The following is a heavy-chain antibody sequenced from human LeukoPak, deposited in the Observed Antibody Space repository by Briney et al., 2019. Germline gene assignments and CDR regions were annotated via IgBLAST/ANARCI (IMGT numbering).Heavy chain of an antibody. D-gene: IGHD6-13*01. V-gene: IGHV3-23*01. CDR3: ARDPIEAAGGMVDY. CDR1: GFTFSSHA. CDR2: MSISGDRI. Sequence: GGSLRLSCAASGFTFSSHAMSWVRQAPGKGLEWVSAMSISGDRILYADSVKGRFTISRDNSKNTLYLQMNSLRAEDTAVYYCARDPIEAAGGMVDYWGQGTLVTISS. J-gene: IGHJ4*02.